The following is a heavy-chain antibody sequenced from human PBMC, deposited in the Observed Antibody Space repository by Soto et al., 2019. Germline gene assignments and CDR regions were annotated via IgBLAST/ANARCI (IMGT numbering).Heavy chain of an antibody. V-gene: IGHV4-59*01. Sequence: QVQLQESGPGLVKPSETLSLTCTVSGGSISSYYWSWIRQPPGKGLEWIGYIYYSGSTNYNPSLTSRVTISVDTSKTQFSLKLSSVTAADTAVYYCARTLYSYGPRFDYWGQGTLVTVSS. CDR3: ARTLYSYGPRFDY. D-gene: IGHD5-18*01. CDR2: IYYSGST. J-gene: IGHJ4*02. CDR1: GGSISSYY.